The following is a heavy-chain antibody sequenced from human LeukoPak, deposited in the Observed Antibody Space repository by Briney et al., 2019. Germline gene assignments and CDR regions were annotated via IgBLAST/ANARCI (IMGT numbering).Heavy chain of an antibody. Sequence: SETLSLTCAASGGSIHTISYYWGWIRQPPGKGPEWIGSIYYSGSTYYNPSLKSRVTISVDTSRNQFSLKLNSVTAADTAFYYCATSGGDWFDPWGQGTLVIVSS. D-gene: IGHD3-10*01. CDR1: GGSIHTISYY. J-gene: IGHJ5*02. CDR3: ATSGGDWFDP. CDR2: IYYSGST. V-gene: IGHV4-39*07.